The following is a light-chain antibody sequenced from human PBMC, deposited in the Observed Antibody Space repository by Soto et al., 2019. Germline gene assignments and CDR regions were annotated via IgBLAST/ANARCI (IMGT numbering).Light chain of an antibody. V-gene: IGKV3D-15*01. Sequence: EIVLTQSPGTLSLSPGERATLSCRAGQSVSSNLAWYQQKPGQAPRLLIYGASTRATGIPARFSGSGSGTEFTLTISSLQSEDFAVYYCQQYNNWPAITFGQGTRLEI. CDR3: QQYNNWPAIT. J-gene: IGKJ5*01. CDR1: QSVSSN. CDR2: GAS.